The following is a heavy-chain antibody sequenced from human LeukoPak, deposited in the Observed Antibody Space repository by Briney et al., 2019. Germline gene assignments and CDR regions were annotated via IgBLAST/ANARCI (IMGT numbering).Heavy chain of an antibody. CDR3: IRGSSSY. V-gene: IGHV3-7*04. CDR1: GLTISKSW. Sequence: GGSLRLSCAVSGLTISKSWMSWVRQAPGKGLEWVANIDPDGSDIYYVDSVKGRFTVSRDNAKNSLYLQMNSLRVEDTGTYYCIRGSSSYWGQGTLVTV. CDR2: IDPDGSDI. J-gene: IGHJ4*02.